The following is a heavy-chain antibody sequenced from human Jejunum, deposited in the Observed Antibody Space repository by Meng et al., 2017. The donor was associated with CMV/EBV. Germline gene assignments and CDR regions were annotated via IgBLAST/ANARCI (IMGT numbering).Heavy chain of an antibody. J-gene: IGHJ6*02. CDR1: AFPFSTYW. V-gene: IGHV3-7*01. D-gene: IGHD3-9*01. Sequence: SAFPFSTYWMTWVRQAPGKGLEWVATIKQDGSEKYYAESVKGRFTISRDNAKNSLFLQLNSLRAEDTAVYYCAGFDWDNGGFGLDVWGQGTTVTVSS. CDR3: AGFDWDNGGFGLDV. CDR2: IKQDGSEK.